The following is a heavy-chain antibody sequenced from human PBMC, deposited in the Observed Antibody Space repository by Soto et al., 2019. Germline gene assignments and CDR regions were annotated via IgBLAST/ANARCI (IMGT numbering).Heavy chain of an antibody. V-gene: IGHV3-23*01. CDR2: ISSTGSST. CDR3: AKGRVDGDWTVDAFDI. D-gene: IGHD2-21*01. Sequence: EVQLLESGGCLVQPGGSLRLSCAASGFTFSSYAMSWVRQAPGKGLELVSSISSTGSSTYYADSVKGRFTIPRDNSKNTLYLQMNSLRAEDTALYCCAKGRVDGDWTVDAFDIWGQGTTVTVSS. CDR1: GFTFSSYA. J-gene: IGHJ3*02.